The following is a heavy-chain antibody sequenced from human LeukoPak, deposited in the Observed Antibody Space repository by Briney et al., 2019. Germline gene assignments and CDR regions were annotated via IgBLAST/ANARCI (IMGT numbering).Heavy chain of an antibody. CDR1: GGSFSGYY. V-gene: IGHV4-34*01. CDR2: INHSGST. Sequence: SETLSLTCAVYGGSFSGYYWSWIRQPPGKGLEWIGEINHSGSTNYNPSLKSRVTISVGTSKNQFSLKLSSVTAADTAVYYCARGPPSIVVVPAAMPKGRLDYWGQGTLVTVSS. D-gene: IGHD2-2*01. J-gene: IGHJ4*02. CDR3: ARGPPSIVVVPAAMPKGRLDY.